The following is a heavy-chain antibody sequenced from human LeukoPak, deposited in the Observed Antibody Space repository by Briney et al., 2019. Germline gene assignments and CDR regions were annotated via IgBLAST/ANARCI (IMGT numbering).Heavy chain of an antibody. CDR3: ARELPFDY. CDR1: GFTFTNYW. V-gene: IGHV3-74*01. CDR2: ISGDGSIT. Sequence: GGSLRLSCGASGFTFTNYWMHWVRHAPGKGLVWVSRISGDGSITNYADSVKGRFTISRDNTKNTLYLQMNSLRADDTAVYYCARELPFDYWGQGTLVTVSS. D-gene: IGHD2-15*01. J-gene: IGHJ4*02.